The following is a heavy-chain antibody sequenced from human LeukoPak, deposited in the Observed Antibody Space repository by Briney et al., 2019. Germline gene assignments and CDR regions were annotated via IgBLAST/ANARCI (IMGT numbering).Heavy chain of an antibody. J-gene: IGHJ3*02. V-gene: IGHV4-61*02. Sequence: SETLSLTCTVSGGSISSGSYYWSWIRQPAGKGLEWIGRIYTSGSTNYNPSLKSRVTISVDTSKNQFSLKLSSVTAADTAVYYCARVYYYGSGTTTDAFDIWGQGTMVTVSS. CDR2: IYTSGST. D-gene: IGHD3-10*01. CDR1: GGSISSGSYY. CDR3: ARVYYYGSGTTTDAFDI.